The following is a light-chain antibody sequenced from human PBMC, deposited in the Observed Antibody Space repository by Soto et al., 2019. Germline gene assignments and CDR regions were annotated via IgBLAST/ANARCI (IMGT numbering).Light chain of an antibody. CDR1: SSDVGGYNY. J-gene: IGLJ1*01. Sequence: QSVLTQPASVSGSPGQSITISCTGTSSDVGGYNYVSWYQQHPGKAPKLMIYDVSNRPSGVSNRFSGSKSGTTASLTISGLQAEDEAEYYCSSYTSSSTLYVFGTGTKLTVL. CDR2: DVS. V-gene: IGLV2-14*01. CDR3: SSYTSSSTLYV.